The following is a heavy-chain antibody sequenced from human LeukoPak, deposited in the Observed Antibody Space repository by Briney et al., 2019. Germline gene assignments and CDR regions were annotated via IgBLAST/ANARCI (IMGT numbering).Heavy chain of an antibody. CDR3: ARDVDFWSGYYRTGFDY. J-gene: IGHJ4*02. CDR2: ISSSSSYI. Sequence: GGSLRLSCAASGFTFSSYSMNWVRQAPGKGLEWVSSISSSSSYIYYADSVKGRFTISRDNAKNSLYLQMNSLRAEDTAVYYCARDVDFWSGYYRTGFDYWGQGTLVTVSS. CDR1: GFTFSSYS. V-gene: IGHV3-21*01. D-gene: IGHD3-3*01.